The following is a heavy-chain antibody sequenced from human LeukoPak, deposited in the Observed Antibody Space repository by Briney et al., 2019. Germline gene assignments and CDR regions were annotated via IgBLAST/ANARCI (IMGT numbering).Heavy chain of an antibody. D-gene: IGHD5-18*01. CDR2: IYTTGRT. CDR3: ARSGYTISAYHSDF. CDR1: GVSIQSYW. V-gene: IGHV4-4*07. J-gene: IGHJ4*02. Sequence: TSETLSLTCDVSGVSIQSYWWSWVRKPAGKGLEWIGGIYTTGRTNYSPSFQSRVTMSIDVSSNQFSLTLRSVTAADTAVYYCARSGYTISAYHSDFWGQGAPVTVSS.